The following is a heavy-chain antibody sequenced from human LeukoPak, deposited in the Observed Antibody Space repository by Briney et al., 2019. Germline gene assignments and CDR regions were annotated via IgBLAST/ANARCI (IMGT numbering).Heavy chain of an antibody. CDR2: ISAYNGNT. Sequence: ASVQVSCKTSGYTFTSYGISWVRQAPGQGLEWMGWISAYNGNTNYAQKFQGRVTMTTDTSTSTAYMELRSLRSDDTAVYYCARDPRYCSSTSCLFGGYFDYWGQGTLVTVSS. J-gene: IGHJ4*02. CDR3: ARDPRYCSSTSCLFGGYFDY. D-gene: IGHD2-2*01. V-gene: IGHV1-18*01. CDR1: GYTFTSYG.